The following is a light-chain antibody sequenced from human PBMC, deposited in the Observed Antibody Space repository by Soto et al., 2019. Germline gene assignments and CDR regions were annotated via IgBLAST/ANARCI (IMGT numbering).Light chain of an antibody. Sequence: QSALTQPPSASGTPGQRVTISCSGDTSNIESNTVTWYQQLPGSAPRLVLYSNDHRPSGVPDRFSGSTSGTSASLAISGLQSDDEADYFCAAWDDRLSAYVFGPGTKVTVL. J-gene: IGLJ1*01. CDR1: TSNIESNT. CDR2: SND. V-gene: IGLV1-44*01. CDR3: AAWDDRLSAYV.